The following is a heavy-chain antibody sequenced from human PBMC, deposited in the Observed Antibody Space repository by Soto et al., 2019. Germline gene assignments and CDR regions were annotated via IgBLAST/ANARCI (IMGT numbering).Heavy chain of an antibody. D-gene: IGHD3-10*01. Sequence: QVQLVESGGGVVQPGRSLRLSCAASGFTFSSYGMHWVRQAPGKGLEWVAVISYDGSNKYYADSVKGRFTISRDNSKNTLYLQMNSLRAEDMAVYYCAKDRWFGEFNYYYYYGMDVWGQGTTVTVSS. CDR3: AKDRWFGEFNYYYYYGMDV. J-gene: IGHJ6*02. CDR1: GFTFSSYG. V-gene: IGHV3-30*18. CDR2: ISYDGSNK.